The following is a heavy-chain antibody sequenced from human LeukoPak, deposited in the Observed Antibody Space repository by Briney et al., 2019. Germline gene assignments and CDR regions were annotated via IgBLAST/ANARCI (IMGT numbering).Heavy chain of an antibody. Sequence: ASVKVSCKASGYTFTSYAMHWMRQAPGQRLEWMGWINAGNGNTKYSQKFQGRVTITRDTSASTAYMELSSLRSEDTAVYYCARANNVVVVAATQGSLDYWGQGTLVTVSS. J-gene: IGHJ4*02. D-gene: IGHD2-15*01. CDR3: ARANNVVVVAATQGSLDY. CDR2: INAGNGNT. V-gene: IGHV1-3*01. CDR1: GYTFTSYA.